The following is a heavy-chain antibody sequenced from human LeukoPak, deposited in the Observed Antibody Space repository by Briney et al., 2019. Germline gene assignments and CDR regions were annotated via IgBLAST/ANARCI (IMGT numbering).Heavy chain of an antibody. CDR1: GFTFSASD. V-gene: IGHV3-21*01. CDR3: AREGGEWELLRTFDY. Sequence: GGSLRLSCAASGFTFSASDMNWVRQTPGKGLEWVSSISSSSSYIYYADSVKGRFTISRDNAKNSLYLQMNSLRAEDTAVYYCAREGGEWELLRTFDYWGQGTLVTVSS. D-gene: IGHD1-26*01. CDR2: ISSSSSYI. J-gene: IGHJ4*02.